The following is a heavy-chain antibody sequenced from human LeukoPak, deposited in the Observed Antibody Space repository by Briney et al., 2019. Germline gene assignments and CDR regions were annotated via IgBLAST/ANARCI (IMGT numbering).Heavy chain of an antibody. CDR3: ARNAHMDAFDI. Sequence: SETLSLTCTVSGGSISSYYWSWIRQPPGKGLEWIGYIYYSGSTNYNPSLKSRVTISVDTSKNQFSLKLSSVTAADTAVYYCARNAHMDAFDIWGQGTMVTVSS. V-gene: IGHV4-59*08. D-gene: IGHD1-1*01. CDR2: IYYSGST. CDR1: GGSISSYY. J-gene: IGHJ3*02.